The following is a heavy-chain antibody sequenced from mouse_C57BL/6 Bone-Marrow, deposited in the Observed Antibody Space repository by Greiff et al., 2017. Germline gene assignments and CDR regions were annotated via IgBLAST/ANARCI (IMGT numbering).Heavy chain of an antibody. D-gene: IGHD2-1*01. V-gene: IGHV1-69*01. CDR1: GYTFTSYW. CDR2: IDPSDSYT. CDR3: ARSRGKDAMDY. J-gene: IGHJ4*01. Sequence: VQLQQPGAELVMPGASVKLSCKASGYTFTSYWMHWVKQRPGQGLEWIGEIDPSDSYTNYNQKFKGKSTLTADKSSSTAYMQLSSLTSEDSAFYYCARSRGKDAMDYWGQRTSVTVSS.